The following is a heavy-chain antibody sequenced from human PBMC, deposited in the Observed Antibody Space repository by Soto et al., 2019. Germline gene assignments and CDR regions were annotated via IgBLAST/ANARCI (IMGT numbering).Heavy chain of an antibody. Sequence: GESLKISCNGSGYSFTSYWIGWVRQMPGKGLEWMGIIYPGDSDTRYSPSFQGQVTISADKSISTAYLQWSSLKASDTAMYYCAREGSAVVVPAEHDAFDIWGQGTMVTV. V-gene: IGHV5-51*01. J-gene: IGHJ3*02. CDR2: IYPGDSDT. CDR3: AREGSAVVVPAEHDAFDI. CDR1: GYSFTSYW. D-gene: IGHD2-2*01.